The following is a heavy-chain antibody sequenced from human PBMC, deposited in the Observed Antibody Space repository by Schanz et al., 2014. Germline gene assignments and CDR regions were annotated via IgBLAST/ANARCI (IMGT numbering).Heavy chain of an antibody. Sequence: EVQLLESGGGFVQPGGSLRLSCVASGVTFSSYAMSWVRQASGKGLEWVSAISGSGASTYYADSVKDRFTISRDNSKNTLFLQKRSLRDEDTTVYYGARGGDFDYWGQGTLVTVSS. J-gene: IGHJ4*02. CDR3: ARGGDFDY. CDR2: ISGSGAST. CDR1: GVTFSSYA. V-gene: IGHV3-23*01.